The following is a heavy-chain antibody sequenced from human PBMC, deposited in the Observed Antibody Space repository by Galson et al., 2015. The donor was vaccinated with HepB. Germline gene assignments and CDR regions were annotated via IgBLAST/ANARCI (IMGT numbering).Heavy chain of an antibody. CDR1: GYSFTSYW. D-gene: IGHD1-14*01. V-gene: IGHV5-51*01. CDR2: IYPGDSDT. Sequence: QSGAEVKKPGESLKISCKSSGYSFTSYWIAWVRQMPGKGLEWMAIIYPGDSDTRYSPSFQGQVTISADRSTSTAYLQWSSLKASDTAMYYCTITAPGGRFDIWVPVTMFTVSS. J-gene: IGHJ3*02. CDR3: TITAPGGRFDI.